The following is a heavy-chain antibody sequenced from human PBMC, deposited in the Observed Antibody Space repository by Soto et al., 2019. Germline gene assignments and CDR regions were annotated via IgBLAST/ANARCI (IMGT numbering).Heavy chain of an antibody. CDR1: GGTFSSYA. CDR3: ARDPTVTKYYFDY. D-gene: IGHD4-17*01. J-gene: IGHJ4*02. Sequence: SVKVSCKASGGTFSSYAISWVRQAPGQGLEWMGGIIPIFGTANYAQKFQGRVTITADESTSTAYMELSSLRSEDTAVYYCARDPTVTKYYFDYWGQGTLVTVSS. CDR2: IIPIFGTA. V-gene: IGHV1-69*13.